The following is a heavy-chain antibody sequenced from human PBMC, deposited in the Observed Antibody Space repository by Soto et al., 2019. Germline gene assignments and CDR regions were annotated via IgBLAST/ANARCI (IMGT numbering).Heavy chain of an antibody. D-gene: IGHD5-12*01. J-gene: IGHJ6*02. CDR3: ARDGDIQGGPPPKNYAMDV. CDR2: IWYDGSNK. V-gene: IGHV3-33*08. Sequence: QVRLVESGGGVVQPGRSLRLSCSASGFTFRNFGFHWVRQAPGKGLEWVALIWYDGSNKYYAESLKGRVSISRYNSKNTWYLEMKSLRFEDTAVYYCARDGDIQGGPPPKNYAMDVWGQGTTVTVSS. CDR1: GFTFRNFG.